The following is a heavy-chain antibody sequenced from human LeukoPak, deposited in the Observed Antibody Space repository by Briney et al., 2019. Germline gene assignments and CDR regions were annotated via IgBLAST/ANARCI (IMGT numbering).Heavy chain of an antibody. V-gene: IGHV4-59*12. D-gene: IGHD3-10*01. J-gene: IGHJ3*02. Sequence: PSETLSLTCTVSGGSISSYYWSWIRQPPGKGLEWIGYIYYSGSTNYNPSLKSRVTISVDTSKNQFSLKLSSVTAADTAVYYCAREGSRYGSGSYAFDIWGQGTMVTVSS. CDR1: GGSISSYY. CDR3: AREGSRYGSGSYAFDI. CDR2: IYYSGST.